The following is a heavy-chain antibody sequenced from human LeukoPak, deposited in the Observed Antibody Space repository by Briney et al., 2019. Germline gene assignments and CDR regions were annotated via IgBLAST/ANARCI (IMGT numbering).Heavy chain of an antibody. V-gene: IGHV7-4-1*02. CDR2: INTNTGNP. Sequence: AAVTVSFKSSGYTFTSYAMNWVRQAPGQGLEWMGWINTNTGNPKYAHGLPGRFVFSFDTSVSTAYLQISSLKAEDTAVYYCARDRFTLVRLVITRRGVNWFDPWGRGTVVSVSS. J-gene: IGHJ5*02. D-gene: IGHD3-10*01. CDR1: GYTFTSYA. CDR3: ARDRFTLVRLVITRRGVNWFDP.